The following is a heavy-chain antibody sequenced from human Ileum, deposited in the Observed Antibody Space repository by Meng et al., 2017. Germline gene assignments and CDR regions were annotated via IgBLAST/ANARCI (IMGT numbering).Heavy chain of an antibody. CDR2: INHSGST. CDR3: ARGGGRYGPDFDY. CDR1: GGSFRGSY. V-gene: IGHV4-34*01. Sequence: PIRHWGRVLCKPSSTLSLTCAVYGGSFRGSYGSWIRKPQGKGLEWIGEINHSGSTNYNPSLKSRVTISVDTSKNQFSLKLSSVTAADTAVYYCARGGGRYGPDFDYWGQGTLVTVSS. J-gene: IGHJ4*02. D-gene: IGHD3-16*01.